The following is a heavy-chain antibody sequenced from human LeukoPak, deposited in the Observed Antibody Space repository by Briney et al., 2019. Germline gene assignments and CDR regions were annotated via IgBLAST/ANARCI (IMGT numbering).Heavy chain of an antibody. J-gene: IGHJ5*02. CDR1: GGSISSYY. V-gene: IGHV4-59*12. CDR2: IYYSGST. Sequence: SETLSLTCTVSGGSISSYYWSWIRQPPGKGLEWIGYIYYSGSTNYNPSLKSRVSLSLDTSKNQFSLKLTSVTVADTAVYYCAREGTHTTTWYHWFDPWGQGTLVTVSS. CDR3: AREGTHTTTWYHWFDP. D-gene: IGHD6-13*01.